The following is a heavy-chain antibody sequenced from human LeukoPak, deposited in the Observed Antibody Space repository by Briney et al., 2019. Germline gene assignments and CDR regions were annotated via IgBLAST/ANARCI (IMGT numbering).Heavy chain of an antibody. V-gene: IGHV3-7*03. CDR1: GFTFSSYW. D-gene: IGHD3-10*01. CDR3: ARVRTMVRGVYYFDY. Sequence: GGSLGLSCAASGFTFSSYWMSWVRQAPGKGLEWVANIKQDGSEKYYVDSVKGRFTISRDNAKNSLYLQMNSLRAEDTAVYYCARVRTMVRGVYYFDYWGQGTLVTVSS. J-gene: IGHJ4*02. CDR2: IKQDGSEK.